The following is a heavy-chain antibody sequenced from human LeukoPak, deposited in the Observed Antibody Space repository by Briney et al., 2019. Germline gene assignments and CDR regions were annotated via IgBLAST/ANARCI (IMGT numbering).Heavy chain of an antibody. CDR3: AREPRGFSGGSYYLWFDP. Sequence: SETLSLTCTVSGGSISSSSYYWSWIRQPAGKGLEWIGRIYTSGSTNYNPSLKSRVTMSVDTSKNQFSLKLSSVTAADTAVYYCAREPRGFSGGSYYLWFDPWGQGTLVTVSS. D-gene: IGHD1-26*01. J-gene: IGHJ5*02. CDR2: IYTSGST. V-gene: IGHV4-61*02. CDR1: GGSISSSSYY.